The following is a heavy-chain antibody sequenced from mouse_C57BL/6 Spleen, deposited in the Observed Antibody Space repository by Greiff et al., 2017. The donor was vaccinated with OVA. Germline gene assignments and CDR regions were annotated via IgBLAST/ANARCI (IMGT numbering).Heavy chain of an antibody. V-gene: IGHV1-15*01. D-gene: IGHD1-1*01. CDR2: IDPETGGT. CDR1: GYTFTDYE. Sequence: QVQLQQSGAELVRPGASVTLSCKASGYTFTDYEMHWVKQTPVHGLEWIGAIDPETGGTAYNQKFKGKAILTADKSPSTAYMELRSLTSEDSAVYYCTRFGVTTGYFDVWGTGTTVTVSS. CDR3: TRFGVTTGYFDV. J-gene: IGHJ1*03.